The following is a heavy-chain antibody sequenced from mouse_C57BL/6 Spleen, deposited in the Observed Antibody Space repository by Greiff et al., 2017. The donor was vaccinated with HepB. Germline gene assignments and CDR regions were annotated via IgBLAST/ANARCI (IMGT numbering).Heavy chain of an antibody. CDR3: TRLYYGNGDAMDY. CDR1: GFTFSSYA. V-gene: IGHV5-9-1*02. J-gene: IGHJ4*01. D-gene: IGHD2-1*01. CDR2: ISSGGDYI. Sequence: EVKLVESGEGLVKPGGSLKLSCAASGFTFSSYAMSWVRQTREKRLEWVAYISSGGDYIYYADTVKGRFTISRDNARNTLYLQMSSLKSEDTAMYYCTRLYYGNGDAMDYWGQGTSVTVSS.